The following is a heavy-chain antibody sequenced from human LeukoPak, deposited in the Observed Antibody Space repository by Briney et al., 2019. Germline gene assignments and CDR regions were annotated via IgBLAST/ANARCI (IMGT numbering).Heavy chain of an antibody. D-gene: IGHD1-26*01. CDR2: ISSSSSYV. J-gene: IGHJ4*02. CDR3: ARDDSGSYPWFDY. CDR1: GFTFSSYS. V-gene: IGHV3-21*01. Sequence: GGSLRLSCAASGFTFSSYSMNWVRQAPGKGLEWVSSISSSSSYVYYADSVKGRFTISRDNAKNSLYLQMNSLRAEDTAVYYCARDDSGSYPWFDYWGQGTLVTVSS.